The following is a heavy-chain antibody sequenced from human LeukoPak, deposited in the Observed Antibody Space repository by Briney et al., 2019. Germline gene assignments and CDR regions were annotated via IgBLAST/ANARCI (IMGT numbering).Heavy chain of an antibody. CDR2: IYSGGST. Sequence: GSLRLSCAASGFTVSSNYMSWVRQAPGKGLEWVSVIYSGGSTYYADSVKGRFTISRDNSKNTLYLQMNSLRAEDTAVYYCACSSGSYYKWSYYYYGMDVWGQGTTVTVSS. CDR3: ACSSGSYYKWSYYYYGMDV. CDR1: GFTVSSNY. D-gene: IGHD3-10*01. J-gene: IGHJ6*02. V-gene: IGHV3-66*01.